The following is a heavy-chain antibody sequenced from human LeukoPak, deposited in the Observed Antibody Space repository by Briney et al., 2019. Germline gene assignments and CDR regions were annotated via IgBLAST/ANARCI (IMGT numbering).Heavy chain of an antibody. Sequence: PSETLSLTCTVSGGSISSYYWSWIRQPPGKGLEWIGYIYYSGNTNYNRSLKSRVTISVDTSKNQFSLKLSSVTAADTAVYYCARTTEGGYTYDYFYYYYMDVWGKGTPVTISS. CDR2: IYYSGNT. D-gene: IGHD5-18*01. J-gene: IGHJ6*03. CDR1: GGSISSYY. CDR3: ARTTEGGYTYDYFYYYYMDV. V-gene: IGHV4-59*01.